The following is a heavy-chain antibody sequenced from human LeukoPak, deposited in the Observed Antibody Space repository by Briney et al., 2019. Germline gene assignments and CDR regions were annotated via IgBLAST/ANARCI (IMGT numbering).Heavy chain of an antibody. CDR1: GFTFSSYS. J-gene: IGHJ3*02. CDR3: ARDPWMATSWVI. Sequence: GGSLRLSCAASGFTFSSYSMNWVRQAPGKGLEWVSSISSSSSYIYYADSVKGRFTISRDNAKNSLYLQMNSLRAEDTAVYYCARDPWMATSWVIWGQGTMVTVSS. D-gene: IGHD5-24*01. CDR2: ISSSSSYI. V-gene: IGHV3-21*01.